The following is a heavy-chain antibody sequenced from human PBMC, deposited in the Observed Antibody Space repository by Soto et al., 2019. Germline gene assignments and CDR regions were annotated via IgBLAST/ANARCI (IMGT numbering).Heavy chain of an antibody. J-gene: IGHJ4*02. D-gene: IGHD6-6*01. Sequence: EVQLLESGGGLVQPGGSLRLSCAASGFTFSSYAMSWVRQAPGKGLEWVSAISGSGGSTYYADSVKGRFTISRDNSKNTVYRQMNSLRAEGTAVYYCAKGSVGRIAALFWGQGTLGTGSS. CDR2: ISGSGGST. CDR1: GFTFSSYA. CDR3: AKGSVGRIAALF. V-gene: IGHV3-23*01.